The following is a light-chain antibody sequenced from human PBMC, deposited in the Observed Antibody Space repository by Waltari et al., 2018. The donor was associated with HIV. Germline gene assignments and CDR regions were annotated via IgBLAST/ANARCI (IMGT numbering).Light chain of an antibody. V-gene: IGLV2-23*02. Sequence: QSALTQPASVSGSPGQSITISCTGTRSDVGRYNLVSWYQHHPSKAPKLIISEVSNRPSGVSNRFSGSKSGTTASLTISGLQAEDEADYHCCSYAHNDPWVFGGGTRLTVL. CDR3: CSYAHNDPWV. CDR2: EVS. CDR1: RSDVGRYNL. J-gene: IGLJ3*02.